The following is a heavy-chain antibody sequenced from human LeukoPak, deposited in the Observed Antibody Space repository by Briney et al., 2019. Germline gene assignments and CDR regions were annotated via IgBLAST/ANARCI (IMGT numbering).Heavy chain of an antibody. V-gene: IGHV4-4*07. CDR1: GGSISSYY. J-gene: IGHJ3*02. D-gene: IGHD3-9*01. CDR3: ARQPDVLRYFDWLSQAFDI. Sequence: PSETLSLTCTVSGGSISSYYWSWIRQPAGKGLEWIGRIYTSGSTNYNPSLKSRVTMSVDTSKNQFSLKLSSVTAADTAVYYCARQPDVLRYFDWLSQAFDIWRQGTMVTVSS. CDR2: IYTSGST.